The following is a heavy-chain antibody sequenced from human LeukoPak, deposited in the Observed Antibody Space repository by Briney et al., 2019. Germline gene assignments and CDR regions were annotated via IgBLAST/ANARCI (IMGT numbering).Heavy chain of an antibody. CDR3: ARDSNIAVAQGMTDY. J-gene: IGHJ4*02. Sequence: ASVKVSCKASGYTFTSYDINWVRQATGQGLEWMGWMNPNSGNTGYAQKFQGRVTMTEDTSTDTAYMQLSSLRSEDTAVYYCARDSNIAVAQGMTDYWGQGTLVTVSS. D-gene: IGHD6-19*01. V-gene: IGHV1-8*01. CDR2: MNPNSGNT. CDR1: GYTFTSYD.